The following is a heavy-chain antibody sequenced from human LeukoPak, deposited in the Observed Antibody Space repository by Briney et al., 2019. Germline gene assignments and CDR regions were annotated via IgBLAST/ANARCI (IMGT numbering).Heavy chain of an antibody. CDR1: GYRFSTYW. Sequence: GESLKISCKGSGYRFSTYWIDWVRQMPGKGLEWMGIIYPGDSDTRYSPSFQGQVTISADKSISTAYLQWSSLKASDTAMYYCARSILLSDAFDIWGQGTMVSVSS. V-gene: IGHV5-51*01. CDR2: IYPGDSDT. CDR3: ARSILLSDAFDI. J-gene: IGHJ3*02. D-gene: IGHD2-15*01.